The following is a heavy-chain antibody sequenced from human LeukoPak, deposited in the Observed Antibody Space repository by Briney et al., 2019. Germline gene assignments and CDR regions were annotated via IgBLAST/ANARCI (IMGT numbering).Heavy chain of an antibody. CDR1: GYTFINYG. CDR3: ARGRDGYNPTADY. V-gene: IGHV1-18*01. Sequence: ASVEVSCKASGYTFINYGISWVRQAPGQGLEWMGWISAYNGNTNYAQKVQGRVTMTTDTSTSTAYMELRSLRSDDTAVYYCARGRDGYNPTADYWGQGTLVTVSS. CDR2: ISAYNGNT. D-gene: IGHD5-24*01. J-gene: IGHJ4*02.